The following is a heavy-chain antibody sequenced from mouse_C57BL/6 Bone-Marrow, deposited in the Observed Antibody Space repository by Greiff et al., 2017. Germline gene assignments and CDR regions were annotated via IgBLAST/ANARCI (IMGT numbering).Heavy chain of an antibody. Sequence: VQLVESGPELVKPGASVKLSCKASGYTFTSYDINWVKQRPGQGLEWIGWIYPRDGSTKYNEKFKGTATLNVDTSSSTAYMELHRLTSEDSAVYFCARLEFDGSSGDWYFDVGGTGTTVTVSS. V-gene: IGHV1-85*01. D-gene: IGHD1-1*01. J-gene: IGHJ1*03. CDR3: ARLEFDGSSGDWYFDV. CDR1: GYTFTSYD. CDR2: IYPRDGST.